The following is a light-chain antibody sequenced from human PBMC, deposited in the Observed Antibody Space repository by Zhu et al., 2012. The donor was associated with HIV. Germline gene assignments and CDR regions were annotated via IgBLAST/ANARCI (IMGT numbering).Light chain of an antibody. CDR1: QGISSY. Sequence: DIQLTQSPSFLSASVGDRVIITCRASQGISSYLAWYQQKPGIAPKLLIYTASTLQSGVPSRFSGSGSGTEFTLTISSLQPEDFATYYCQQLNSYPLTFGGGTKVEIK. V-gene: IGKV1-9*01. CDR2: TAS. J-gene: IGKJ4*01. CDR3: QQLNSYPLT.